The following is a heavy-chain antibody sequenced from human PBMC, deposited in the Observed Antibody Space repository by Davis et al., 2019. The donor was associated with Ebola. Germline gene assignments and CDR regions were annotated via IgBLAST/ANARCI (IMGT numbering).Heavy chain of an antibody. CDR2: IYHSGST. V-gene: IGHV4-39*07. CDR3: ATGWDYYYGMEV. J-gene: IGHJ6*02. CDR1: GGSISSSSYY. Sequence: SETLSLTCTVSGGSISSSSYYWGWIRQPPGKGLEWIGYIYHSGSTYYNPSLKSRVTISVDRSKNQFSLKLSSVTAADTAVYYCATGWDYYYGMEVWGQGTTVTVSS. D-gene: IGHD6-19*01.